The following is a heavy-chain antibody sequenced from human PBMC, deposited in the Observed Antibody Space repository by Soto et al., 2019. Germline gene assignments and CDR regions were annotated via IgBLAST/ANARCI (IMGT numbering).Heavy chain of an antibody. CDR1: GFTFSSYS. J-gene: IGHJ5*02. CDR3: ARDNPLSGFAP. Sequence: GGSLRLCCAASGFTFSSYSMNWVRQAPGKGLEWVSSISSSSSYIYYADSVKGRFTISRDNAKNSLYLQMNSLRAEDTAVYYCARDNPLSGFAPWGQGTLVTVSS. V-gene: IGHV3-21*01. CDR2: ISSSSSYI.